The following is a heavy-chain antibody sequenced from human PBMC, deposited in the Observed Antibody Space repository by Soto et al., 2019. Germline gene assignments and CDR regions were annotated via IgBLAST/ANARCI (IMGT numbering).Heavy chain of an antibody. CDR2: IWYDGSNK. D-gene: IGHD6-6*01. V-gene: IGHV3-33*01. CDR3: ARVVMYSSSLTCDS. J-gene: IGHJ4*02. Sequence: QVQLVESGGGVVQPGRSLRLSCAASGFTFSSYGMHWVRQAPGKGLEWVAVIWYDGSNKYYADSVKGRFTISRDNSKNTLSLQMNSLRDEDTAVYYCARVVMYSSSLTCDSWGQGTLVTVSS. CDR1: GFTFSSYG.